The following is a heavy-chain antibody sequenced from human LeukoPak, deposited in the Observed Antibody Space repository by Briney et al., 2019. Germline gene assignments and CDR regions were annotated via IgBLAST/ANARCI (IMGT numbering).Heavy chain of an antibody. J-gene: IGHJ4*02. D-gene: IGHD3-10*01. V-gene: IGHV4-39*01. CDR3: ARHGLSSGSYDY. CDR2: IYYSGST. Sequence: SETLSLTCTVSGGSISSSSYYWGWIRQPPGKGLEWIGSIYYSGSTYYNPSLKSRVTISVDTSKNQFSLKLSPVTAADTAVYYCARHGLSSGSYDYWGQGTLVTVSS. CDR1: GGSISSSSYY.